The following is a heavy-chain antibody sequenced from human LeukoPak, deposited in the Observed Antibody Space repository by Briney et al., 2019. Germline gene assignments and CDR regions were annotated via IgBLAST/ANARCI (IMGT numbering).Heavy chain of an antibody. D-gene: IGHD3-22*01. CDR1: GDSITTYF. Sequence: PSETLSLTCTVSGDSITTYFWSWIRQPPGKGLEWIGYIYYSGTTNYNPSLKSRVTMSVDKSKNQFSLKLSSVTAADTAVYFCARATSGYYFDFWDQGTLVIVSS. CDR2: IYYSGTT. J-gene: IGHJ4*02. V-gene: IGHV4-59*01. CDR3: ARATSGYYFDF.